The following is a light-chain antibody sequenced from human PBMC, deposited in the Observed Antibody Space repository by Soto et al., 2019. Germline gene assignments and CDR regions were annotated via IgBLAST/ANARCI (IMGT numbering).Light chain of an antibody. J-gene: IGKJ1*01. V-gene: IGKV1-8*01. CDR2: ATS. Sequence: AIRMTQSPSSLSASTGDRVTIPCRASQDIGTYLAWYQQKPGKAPKLLIYATSSLQSGVPSRFHGSGSATDFTLPITWLQSEDVAAYYCQHYYNYPRPVGQGAKVVI. CDR1: QDIGTY. CDR3: QHYYNYPRP.